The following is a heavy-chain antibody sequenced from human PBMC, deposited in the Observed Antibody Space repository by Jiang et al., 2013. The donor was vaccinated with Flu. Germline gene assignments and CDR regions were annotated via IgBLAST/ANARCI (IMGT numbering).Heavy chain of an antibody. D-gene: IGHD1-1*01. J-gene: IGHJ4*02. CDR2: ISWNSAII. CDR1: GFTFDDHA. V-gene: IGHV3-9*01. Sequence: VQLLESGGGLVQPGRSLRLSCAASGFTFDDHAMHWVRQVPGKGLEWVSSISWNSAIIGYADSVKGRFTTSRDNAKNSLYLQVDNLRPEDTAFYYCAKARGPTTGREYLDSWGQGTLVTVSA. CDR3: AKARGPTTGREYLDS.